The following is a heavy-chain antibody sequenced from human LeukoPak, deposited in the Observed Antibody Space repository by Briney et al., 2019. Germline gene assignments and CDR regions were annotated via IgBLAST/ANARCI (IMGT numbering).Heavy chain of an antibody. D-gene: IGHD6-13*01. Sequence: ASVKVSCKASGYTFTSYGISWVRQAPGQGLEWMGWISAYNGNTNYAQKLQDRVTMTTDTSTSTAYMELRSLRSDDTAVYYCAKDPGGSSSWPLNFDYWGQGTLVTVSS. J-gene: IGHJ4*02. CDR3: AKDPGGSSSWPLNFDY. CDR1: GYTFTSYG. CDR2: ISAYNGNT. V-gene: IGHV1-18*01.